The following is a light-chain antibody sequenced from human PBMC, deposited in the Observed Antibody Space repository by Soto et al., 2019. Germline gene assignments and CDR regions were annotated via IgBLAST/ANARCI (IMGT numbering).Light chain of an antibody. CDR3: QRYDGY. V-gene: IGKV1-5*01. Sequence: DTQMTQSPSTLSASVGDTVTITCRARQSINNWLAWYQQKPEKVPKLLIYGASTLEDGVPSRFSGSRSGTAFTPTINSLQPDDFATYYCQRYDGYFDQGNKLEIK. J-gene: IGKJ2*01. CDR2: GAS. CDR1: QSINNW.